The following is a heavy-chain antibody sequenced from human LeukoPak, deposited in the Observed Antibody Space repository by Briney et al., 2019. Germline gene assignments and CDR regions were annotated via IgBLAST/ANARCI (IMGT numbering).Heavy chain of an antibody. CDR2: ISGSGGST. Sequence: PGGSLRLSCAASRFTFSTYGMSWVRQAPGKGLEWVSAISGSGGSTYYADSVKGRFTISRDNSKNTLYLQMNSLRAEDTAVYYCAKDGRRSYGDYVSGWGQGTLVTVSS. CDR1: RFTFSTYG. CDR3: AKDGRRSYGDYVSG. D-gene: IGHD4-17*01. V-gene: IGHV3-23*01. J-gene: IGHJ4*02.